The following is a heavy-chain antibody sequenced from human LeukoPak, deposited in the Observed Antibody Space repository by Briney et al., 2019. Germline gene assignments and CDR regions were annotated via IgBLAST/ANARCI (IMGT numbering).Heavy chain of an antibody. CDR1: GFSFSSYS. Sequence: GGSLRLSCAASGFSFSSYSMNWVRQAPGKGLEWVSSISASSIYIYYADSMKGRVTISRDNAKNSLYLQMNSLRAEDTAVYYCARDPTLRSSAYYYYYMDVWGKGATVTVSS. D-gene: IGHD4-17*01. V-gene: IGHV3-21*06. CDR3: ARDPTLRSSAYYYYYMDV. J-gene: IGHJ6*03. CDR2: ISASSIYI.